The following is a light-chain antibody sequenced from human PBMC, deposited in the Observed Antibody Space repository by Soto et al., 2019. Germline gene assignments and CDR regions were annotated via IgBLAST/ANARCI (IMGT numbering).Light chain of an antibody. Sequence: EIVLTQSPATLSLSPGERATLSCRASQSVNSYLAWYQQKPGQAPRLLIYDASNRATGIPARFSGSGSGTDFTLTISSLEPEDFAVYYCQQYNNWPLYTFGQGTKLEIK. CDR3: QQYNNWPLYT. J-gene: IGKJ2*01. CDR1: QSVNSY. CDR2: DAS. V-gene: IGKV3-11*01.